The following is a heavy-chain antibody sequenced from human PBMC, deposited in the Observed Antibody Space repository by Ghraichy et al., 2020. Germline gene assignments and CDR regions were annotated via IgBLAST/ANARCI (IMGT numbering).Heavy chain of an antibody. CDR1: GGSISSGDYY. CDR2: IYYSGST. V-gene: IGHV4-30-4*01. Sequence: SETLSLTCTVSGGSISSGDYYWSWIRQPPGKGLEWIGYIYYSGSTYYNPSLKSRVTISVDTSKNQFSLKLSSVTAADTAVYYCARGRISSSSVGWFDPWGQGTLVTVSS. J-gene: IGHJ5*02. CDR3: ARGRISSSSVGWFDP. D-gene: IGHD6-6*01.